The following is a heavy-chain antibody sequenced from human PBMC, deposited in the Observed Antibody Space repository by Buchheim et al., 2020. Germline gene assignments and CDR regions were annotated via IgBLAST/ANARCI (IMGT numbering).Heavy chain of an antibody. J-gene: IGHJ6*02. CDR2: ISYDGSNK. CDR1: GFTFSSYA. Sequence: QVQLVESGGGVVQPGRSLRLSCAASGFTFSSYAMHWVRQAPGKGLEWVAVISYDGSNKYYADSVKGRFTISRDNSKNTLYLQMNSLRAEDTAVYYCARGSYDFWSGSTRDGMDVWGQGTT. CDR3: ARGSYDFWSGSTRDGMDV. V-gene: IGHV3-30*04. D-gene: IGHD3-3*01.